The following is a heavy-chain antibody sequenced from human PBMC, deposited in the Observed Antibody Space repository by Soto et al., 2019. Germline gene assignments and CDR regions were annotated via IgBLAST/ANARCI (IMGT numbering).Heavy chain of an antibody. V-gene: IGHV5-51*01. CDR1: GYTFTSHW. Sequence: GESLKISCKGSGYTFTSHWIAWVRQMPGKGLEWMGIMYPGESDTRYSPSFQGQVTISADKSISTAYLQWSSLKASDTAMYYCARIDCTGNNCRPYAYYALDVWGQGTTVTVSS. D-gene: IGHD2-8*02. CDR3: ARIDCTGNNCRPYAYYALDV. CDR2: MYPGESDT. J-gene: IGHJ6*02.